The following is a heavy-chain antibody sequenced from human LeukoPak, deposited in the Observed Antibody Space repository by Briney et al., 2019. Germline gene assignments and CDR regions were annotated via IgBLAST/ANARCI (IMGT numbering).Heavy chain of an antibody. CDR1: GFTFGDYC. D-gene: IGHD2-21*01. J-gene: IGHJ4*02. V-gene: IGHV3-49*04. CDR3: TRVETQTYSFDY. CDR2: IRTKAYGGTT. Sequence: GGSLRLSCTASGFTFGDYCMNWVRQAPGKGLEGVGFIRTKAYGGTTEYAASVKGRFTISRDDSKSIAYLQMNSLQTEDTAVYFCTRVETQTYSFDYWGQRTLVTVSS.